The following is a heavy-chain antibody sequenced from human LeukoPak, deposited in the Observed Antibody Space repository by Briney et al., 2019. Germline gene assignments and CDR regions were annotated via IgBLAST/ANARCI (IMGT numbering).Heavy chain of an antibody. CDR1: DGSISSYY. Sequence: SETLSLTCTVSDGSISSYYWSWIRQPPGKGLEWIGYIYYSGSTNYNPSLKSRVTISVDTSKNQFSLKLSSVTAADTAVYYCGREKGGGRITSYWGQGTLVTVSS. J-gene: IGHJ4*02. CDR3: GREKGGGRITSY. D-gene: IGHD3-10*01. CDR2: IYYSGST. V-gene: IGHV4-59*01.